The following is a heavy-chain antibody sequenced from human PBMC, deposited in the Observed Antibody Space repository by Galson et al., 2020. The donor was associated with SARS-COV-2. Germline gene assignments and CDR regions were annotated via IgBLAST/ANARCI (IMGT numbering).Heavy chain of an antibody. CDR3: AHVLYFESSGYWGFDY. V-gene: IGHV2-5*02. Sequence: SGPTLVKPTPTLPPTCTFSGFSLRSNGVAVGWIRQPTVKALEWPALIYWDDDEHYSPSLKSRLTITKATSKNQVVLTMTNMDPVDTGTYFCAHVLYFESSGYWGFDYWGQGTRVIVSS. CDR1: GFSLRSNGVA. D-gene: IGHD3-22*01. CDR2: IYWDDDE. J-gene: IGHJ4*02.